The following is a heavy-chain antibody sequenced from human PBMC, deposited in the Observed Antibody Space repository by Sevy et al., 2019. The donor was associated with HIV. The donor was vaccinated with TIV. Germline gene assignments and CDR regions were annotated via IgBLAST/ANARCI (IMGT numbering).Heavy chain of an antibody. D-gene: IGHD2-15*01. J-gene: IGHJ6*02. CDR1: GFTFSSYW. Sequence: GGSLRLSCAASGFTFSSYWMSWVRQAPGKGLEWVANIKQDGSEKYYVDSVKGRFTISRDNAKNSLYLQMNSLGAEDTGVYYWARGGAVVAATLFDYYYGMDVWGQGTTVTVSS. CDR3: ARGGAVVAATLFDYYYGMDV. V-gene: IGHV3-7*04. CDR2: IKQDGSEK.